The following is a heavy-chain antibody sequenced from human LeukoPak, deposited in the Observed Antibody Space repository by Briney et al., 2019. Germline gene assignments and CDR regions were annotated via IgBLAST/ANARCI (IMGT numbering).Heavy chain of an antibody. Sequence: QPGGSLRLSCAASGFTFSSYEMNWVRQAPGKGLEWVSYISSSASTVYYADSVKGRLTISRDNAKNSLYLQMNSLRAEDTAVYYCARGPDAFDIWGQGTMVTVSS. CDR1: GFTFSSYE. J-gene: IGHJ3*02. V-gene: IGHV3-48*03. CDR3: ARGPDAFDI. CDR2: ISSSASTV.